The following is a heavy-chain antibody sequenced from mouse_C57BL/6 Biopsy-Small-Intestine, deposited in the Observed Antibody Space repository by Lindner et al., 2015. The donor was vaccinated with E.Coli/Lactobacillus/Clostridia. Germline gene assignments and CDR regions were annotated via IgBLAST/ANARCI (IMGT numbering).Heavy chain of an antibody. CDR2: ISGSSSTI. CDR1: GFIFGDHG. V-gene: IGHV5-17*01. D-gene: IGHD1-1*01. CDR3: ARNYYGSGYDY. J-gene: IGHJ2*01. Sequence: VQLQESGGGLVKPGGSLKLSCTASGFIFGDHGMHWVRQAPEKGLEWVAYISGSSSTIFYADVLKGRFTISRDNAKNTLFLQMISLRSEDTAIYYCARNYYGSGYDYWGQGTTLTVSS.